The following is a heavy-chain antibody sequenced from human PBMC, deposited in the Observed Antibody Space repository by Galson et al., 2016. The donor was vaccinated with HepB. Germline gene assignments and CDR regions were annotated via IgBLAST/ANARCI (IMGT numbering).Heavy chain of an antibody. D-gene: IGHD4-11*01. CDR1: GFAFSAYG. CDR3: AKGTTRLGDN. CDR2: ISTSGGST. J-gene: IGHJ4*02. V-gene: IGHV3-23*01. Sequence: SLRLSCAASGFAFSAYGMTWVRQAPRKGPEWVAAISTSGGSTDYADSVRGRFTISRDNSKNMLYLQMNSLRAEDSALYYCAKGTTRLGDNWGQGILVTVSS.